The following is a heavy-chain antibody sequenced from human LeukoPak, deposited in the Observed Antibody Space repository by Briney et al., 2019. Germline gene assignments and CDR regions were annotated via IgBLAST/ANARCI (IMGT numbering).Heavy chain of an antibody. D-gene: IGHD2-15*01. V-gene: IGHV3-53*01. CDR1: GFTVSSNY. CDR2: IYSGGST. Sequence: GGSLRLSCAASGFTVSSNYMSWVRQAPGKGLEWVSVIYSGGSTYYADSVKGRFTISRDNSKNTLYPQMNSLRAEDTAAYYCARKQPESCSGGSCYSYFQHWGQGTLVTVSS. CDR3: ARKQPESCSGGSCYSYFQH. J-gene: IGHJ1*01.